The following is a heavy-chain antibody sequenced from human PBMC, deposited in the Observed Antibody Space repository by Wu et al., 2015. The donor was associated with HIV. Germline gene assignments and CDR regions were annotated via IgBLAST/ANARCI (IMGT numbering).Heavy chain of an antibody. J-gene: IGHJ3*02. CDR3: ARVSQLGMQPDAFDI. CDR1: GGHFVSYG. Sequence: VQLVQSGAEVKKPGSSVKVSCRISGGHFVSYGISWVRQAPGQGLEWMGGIIPIFGTPNYAQKFQGRVSITTDESTRTAYMELSSLRSDDTAVYHCARVSQLGMQPDAFDIWGQGDNGHRLF. D-gene: IGHD7-27*01. CDR2: IIPIFGTP. V-gene: IGHV1-69*05.